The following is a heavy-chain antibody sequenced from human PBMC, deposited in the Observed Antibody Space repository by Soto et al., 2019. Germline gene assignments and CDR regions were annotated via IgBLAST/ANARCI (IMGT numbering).Heavy chain of an antibody. CDR2: INPNSGGT. D-gene: IGHD3-22*01. Sequence: ASVKVSCKASGYTFTGYYMHWVRQAPGQGLEWMGWINPNSGGTKYAQKFQGWVTMTRDTSISTAYMELSRLRSDDTAVYYCARDRGHYYDSSGYYDYWGQGTLVTVSS. CDR3: ARDRGHYYDSSGYYDY. CDR1: GYTFTGYY. J-gene: IGHJ4*02. V-gene: IGHV1-2*04.